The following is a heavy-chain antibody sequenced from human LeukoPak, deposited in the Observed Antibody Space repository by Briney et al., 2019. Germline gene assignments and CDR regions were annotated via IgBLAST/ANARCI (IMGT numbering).Heavy chain of an antibody. V-gene: IGHV3-33*08. CDR1: GFTFSSHW. Sequence: PGGSLRLSCAASGFTFSSHWMTWVRQAPGKGLEWVAVIWYDGSDQRLIDSVKGRFTVSRDNSKNTLWLQMNSLRAEDTAVYYCARDRNWASQSWYLDLWGRGTLVTVSS. CDR3: ARDRNWASQSWYLDL. J-gene: IGHJ2*01. D-gene: IGHD7-27*01. CDR2: IWYDGSDQ.